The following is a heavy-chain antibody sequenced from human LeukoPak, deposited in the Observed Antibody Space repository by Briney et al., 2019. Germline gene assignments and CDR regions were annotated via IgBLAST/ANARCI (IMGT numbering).Heavy chain of an antibody. V-gene: IGHV3-21*01. J-gene: IGHJ4*02. Sequence: PGGSLRLSGAASGFTFRSQSVNWVRQAPGKVLEWVSFISSQSTYKNYVDSVRGRFTISRDNAKNSLYLQMNSLRAEDTAVYFCARDDSGSSPPSYFDDWGQGTLVTVSS. D-gene: IGHD1-26*01. CDR2: ISSQSTYK. CDR3: ARDDSGSSPPSYFDD. CDR1: GFTFRSQS.